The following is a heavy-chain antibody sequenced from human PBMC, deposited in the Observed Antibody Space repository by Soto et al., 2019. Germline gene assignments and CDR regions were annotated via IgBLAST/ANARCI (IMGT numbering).Heavy chain of an antibody. J-gene: IGHJ6*02. D-gene: IGHD6-19*01. CDR1: GFTFSSYS. Sequence: GGSLRLSCAASGFTFSSYSMNWVRQAPGKGLEWVSSISSSSSYIYYADSVKGRFTISRDNAKNSLYLQMNSLRAEDTAVYYCARDSVAVAPGGYYYYYGMDVWGQGTTVTVS. CDR2: ISSSSSYI. CDR3: ARDSVAVAPGGYYYYYGMDV. V-gene: IGHV3-21*01.